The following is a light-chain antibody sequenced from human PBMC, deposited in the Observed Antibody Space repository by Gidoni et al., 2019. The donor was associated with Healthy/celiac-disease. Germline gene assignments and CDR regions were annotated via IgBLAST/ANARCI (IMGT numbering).Light chain of an antibody. J-gene: IGKJ3*01. CDR1: QGISSY. V-gene: IGKV1-9*01. CDR3: QQLNSYPLI. Sequence: DIQLTQSPSFLSASVGDRVTITCRASQGISSYLAWYQQKPGKAPKLLIYAASTLQSKLPSRFSGSGSGTEFTLTISSLQPEDFATYYCQQLNSYPLIFGPGTKVDIK. CDR2: AAS.